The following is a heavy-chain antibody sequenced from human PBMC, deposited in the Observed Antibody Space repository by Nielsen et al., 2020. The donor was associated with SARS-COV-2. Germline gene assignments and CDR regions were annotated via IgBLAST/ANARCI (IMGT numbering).Heavy chain of an antibody. CDR3: ARRWYGSGSDREAFDI. CDR2: LSASGTRT. CDR1: GFTFSSYA. D-gene: IGHD3-10*01. Sequence: GESLKISCAASGFTFSSYAMSWVRQAPGKGLEWVSGLSASGTRTYYADSVKGRLTISRDNAKNSLFLQMDSLRAEDTAVYYCARRWYGSGSDREAFDIWGRGTMVTISS. V-gene: IGHV3-23*01. J-gene: IGHJ3*02.